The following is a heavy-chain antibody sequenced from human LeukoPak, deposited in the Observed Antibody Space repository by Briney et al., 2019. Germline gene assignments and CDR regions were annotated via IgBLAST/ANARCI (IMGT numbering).Heavy chain of an antibody. D-gene: IGHD3-22*01. J-gene: IGHJ4*02. CDR3: AKGLVVPWD. CDR1: GFTVSSNY. V-gene: IGHV3-66*01. Sequence: GGSLXXSCAASGFTVSSNYMSWVRQAPGKGLEWVSVIYSGGSTYYADSVKGRFTISRDNSKNTLELQMNSMRAEDTAVYYCAKGLVVPWDWGQGTLVTVSS. CDR2: IYSGGST.